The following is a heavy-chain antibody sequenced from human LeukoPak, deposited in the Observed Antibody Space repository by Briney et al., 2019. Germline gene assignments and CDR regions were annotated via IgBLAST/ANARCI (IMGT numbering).Heavy chain of an antibody. CDR3: ARVGGPIDY. CDR1: GGSISSYY. J-gene: IGHJ4*02. CDR2: IYYSGST. V-gene: IGHV4-59*01. Sequence: KSSETLSLTCTVSGGSISSYYWSWIRQPPGKGLKWIGYIYYSGSTNYNPSLKSRVTISVDTSKNQFSLKLSSVTAADTAVYYCARVGGPIDYWGQGTLVTVSS.